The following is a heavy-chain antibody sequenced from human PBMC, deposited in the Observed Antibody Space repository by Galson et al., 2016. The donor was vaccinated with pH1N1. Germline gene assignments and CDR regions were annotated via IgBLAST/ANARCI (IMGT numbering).Heavy chain of an antibody. D-gene: IGHD3-16*02. Sequence: SLRLSCAASGFTFSNYWMHWVRQVPGKGLEWVANIKEGGSETYYVDSVRGRFTISRDNAKNSLYLQMSSLRDEDTALYYCARAIGSRSAYWGQGTLVTVSS. V-gene: IGHV3-7*01. CDR1: GFTFSNYW. J-gene: IGHJ4*02. CDR3: ARAIGSRSAY. CDR2: IKEGGSET.